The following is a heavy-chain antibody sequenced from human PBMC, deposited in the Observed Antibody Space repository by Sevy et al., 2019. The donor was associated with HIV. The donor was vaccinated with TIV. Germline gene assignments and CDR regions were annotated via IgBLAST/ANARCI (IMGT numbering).Heavy chain of an antibody. CDR3: ARLGRNEGYFDY. J-gene: IGHJ4*02. Sequence: SETLSLTCTVSGDSISSGSYYWGWIRQPPGKGLEWIGNIYYGGDTYYNPSLKSRVTISVDTSKNQFSLKMRSVTAADSAGYYCARLGRNEGYFDYWGQGTLVTVSS. D-gene: IGHD1-1*01. V-gene: IGHV4-39*01. CDR1: GDSISSGSYY. CDR2: IYYGGDT.